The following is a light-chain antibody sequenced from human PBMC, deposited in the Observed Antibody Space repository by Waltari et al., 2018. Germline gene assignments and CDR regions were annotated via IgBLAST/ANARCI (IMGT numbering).Light chain of an antibody. CDR3: VLSMGSGIWV. CDR2: DTN. Sequence: QPVVTQEPSLSVSPGGTVTLTCGLSSASVPPTYYPSWYQQAPGQAPRTLIFDTNTRSSGVPDRFSGSILDNKAALTITGAQADDESDYYCVLSMGSGIWVFGGGTKLTVL. CDR1: SASVPPTYY. J-gene: IGLJ3*02. V-gene: IGLV8-61*01.